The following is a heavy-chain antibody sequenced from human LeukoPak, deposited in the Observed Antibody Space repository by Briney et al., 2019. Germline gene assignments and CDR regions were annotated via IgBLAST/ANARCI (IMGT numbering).Heavy chain of an antibody. V-gene: IGHV4-59*08. D-gene: IGHD6-19*01. CDR2: IHYSGTT. Sequence: SETLSLTCTASGGSISNYYWSWIRQPPGKGLEWLGYIHYSGTTNYNPSLKSRVTISVDMSKNQFSLNLNSVTAADTALYYCARQGRGLAANLHYWGQGTLVTVSS. CDR3: ARQGRGLAANLHY. CDR1: GGSISNYY. J-gene: IGHJ4*02.